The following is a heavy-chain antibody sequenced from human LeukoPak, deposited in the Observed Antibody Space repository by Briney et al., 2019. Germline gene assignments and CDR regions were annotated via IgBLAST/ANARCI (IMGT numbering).Heavy chain of an antibody. CDR1: GGSFSGYY. J-gene: IGHJ5*02. V-gene: IGHV4-34*01. CDR3: ARGPRVVPAANRRWFDP. Sequence: SETLSLTCAVYGGSFSGYYWSWIRQPPGKGLEWIGEINHSGSTNYNPSLKSRVTISVDTSKNQFSLKLSSVTAADTAVYYCARGPRVVPAANRRWFDPWGQGTLVTVSS. D-gene: IGHD2-2*01. CDR2: INHSGST.